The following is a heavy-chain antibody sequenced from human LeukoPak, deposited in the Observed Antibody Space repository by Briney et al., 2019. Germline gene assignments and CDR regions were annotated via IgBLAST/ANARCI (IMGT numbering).Heavy chain of an antibody. Sequence: GGSLRLSCAASGFNFHNYGMSWVRQAPGKGLEWVSGINWNGYSKGYVDSVRGRFTISRDDAKNSLHLQMNTVRAEDTAVYYCVKGPRPDITVAHTVENWGQGTLVTVSS. CDR3: VKGPRPDITVAHTVEN. J-gene: IGHJ4*02. D-gene: IGHD6-19*01. CDR2: INWNGYSK. V-gene: IGHV3-20*04. CDR1: GFNFHNYG.